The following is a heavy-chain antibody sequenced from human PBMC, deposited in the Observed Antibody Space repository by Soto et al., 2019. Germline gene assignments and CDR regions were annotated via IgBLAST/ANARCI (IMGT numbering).Heavy chain of an antibody. J-gene: IGHJ6*02. Sequence: GGSLRLSCAASGFTVSSNYMSWVRQAPGKGLEWVSVIYSGGITFYADSVKGRFTISRDNSKNTLYLQMNNLRGEDTAVYYCVRDFGSSSEGGMDVWGQGTTVTVSS. CDR3: VRDFGSSSEGGMDV. CDR2: IYSGGIT. V-gene: IGHV3-53*01. D-gene: IGHD6-6*01. CDR1: GFTVSSNY.